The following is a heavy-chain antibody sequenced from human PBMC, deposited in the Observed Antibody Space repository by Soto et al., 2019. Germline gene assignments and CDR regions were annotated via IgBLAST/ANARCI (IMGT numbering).Heavy chain of an antibody. V-gene: IGHV3-73*02. Sequence: EVQLVESGGDLVQPGGSLKLSCAASGFTFSGSAMHWVRQASGKGLEWVGHIRRRAKNYATVYAASVKGRFIIPRDASYHTAYMQMNRLNTEETALYYGIRYFDGSDCFSPDFDHWGQGTLVTVSS. J-gene: IGHJ5*02. D-gene: IGHD2-21*01. CDR2: IRRRAKNYAT. CDR3: IRYFDGSDCFSPDFDH. CDR1: GFTFSGSA.